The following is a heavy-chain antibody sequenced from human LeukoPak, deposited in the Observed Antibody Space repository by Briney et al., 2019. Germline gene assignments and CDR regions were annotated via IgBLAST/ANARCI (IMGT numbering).Heavy chain of an antibody. Sequence: SETLSLTCAVYGGSFSGYYWSWIRQPPGKGLEWIGEINHSGSTNYNPSLKSRVTISVDTSKNQFSLKLSSVTAADTPVYYCARGLVYYYGSGSYYPYWGQGTLVTVSS. CDR3: ARGLVYYYGSGSYYPY. CDR2: INHSGST. CDR1: GGSFSGYY. V-gene: IGHV4-34*01. J-gene: IGHJ4*02. D-gene: IGHD3-10*01.